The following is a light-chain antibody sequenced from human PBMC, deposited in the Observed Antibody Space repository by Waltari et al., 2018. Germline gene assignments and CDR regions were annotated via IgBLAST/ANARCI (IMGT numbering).Light chain of an antibody. J-gene: IGKJ1*01. CDR1: QSVSKY. Sequence: IVLTQSPGTLSLSPGERATLSCRSSQSVSKYLAWYQQRPGQATRLLIYAAPTRATGIPDRFSGSGFGTDFSLTISRLEPEDFAVYYCQNHERLPATFGQGTKVEIK. CDR3: QNHERLPAT. CDR2: AAP. V-gene: IGKV3-20*01.